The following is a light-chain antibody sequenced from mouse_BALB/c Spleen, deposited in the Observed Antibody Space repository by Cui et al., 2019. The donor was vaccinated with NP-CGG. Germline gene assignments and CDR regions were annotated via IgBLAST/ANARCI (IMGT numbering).Light chain of an antibody. V-gene: IGKV4-72*01. CDR2: SIS. CDR1: SSVSY. J-gene: IGKJ4*01. Sequence: QIVLSHSPAILSASPGETVTMTCSASSSVSYMEWFQQKPGSSPKPWIYSISNLASGVPTRFSGSGSGTSYSLTISSVKAEDAATYYCQQWSSSPFTFGSGTKLEIK. CDR3: QQWSSSPFT.